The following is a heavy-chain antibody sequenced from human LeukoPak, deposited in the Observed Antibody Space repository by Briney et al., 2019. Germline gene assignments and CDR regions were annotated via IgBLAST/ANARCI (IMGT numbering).Heavy chain of an antibody. CDR1: GGSISSSSYY. D-gene: IGHD6-19*01. CDR2: IYYSGST. CDR3: ARDPTSGWYRFFDP. Sequence: SETLSLTCTVSGGSISSSSYYWGWIRQPPGKGLEWIGSIYYSGSTYYNPSLKSRVTISIDTSKNQFSLKLSSVTAADTAVYYCARDPTSGWYRFFDPWAREPWSPSPQ. J-gene: IGHJ5*02. V-gene: IGHV4-39*07.